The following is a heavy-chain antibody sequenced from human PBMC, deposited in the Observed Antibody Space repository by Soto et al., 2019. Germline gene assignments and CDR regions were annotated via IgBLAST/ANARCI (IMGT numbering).Heavy chain of an antibody. CDR2: ISSSSSYI. CDR1: GFTFSSYS. CDR3: TKDGFA. V-gene: IGHV3-21*01. Sequence: GGSLRRSCAASGFTFSSYSMNWVRQAPGKGLGWVSSISSSSSYIYYADSVKGRFTISRDXSKNTLYLQMNSLRAEDTAVYYCTKDGFALGQGTLVTVSS. J-gene: IGHJ5*02.